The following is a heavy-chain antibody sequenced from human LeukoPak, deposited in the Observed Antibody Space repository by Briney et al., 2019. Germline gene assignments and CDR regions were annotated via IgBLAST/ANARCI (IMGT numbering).Heavy chain of an antibody. J-gene: IGHJ6*02. D-gene: IGHD5-18*01. V-gene: IGHV4-59*01. CDR1: GGSISSYY. CDR3: ARVDTAMADYYYYGMDV. CDR2: IYYSGST. Sequence: SETLSLTCTVSGGSISSYYWSWIRQPPGKGLEWIGYIYYSGSTNYNPSLKSRVTISVDTSKNQFSLKLSSVTAADMAVYYCARVDTAMADYYYYGMDVWGQGTTVTVSS.